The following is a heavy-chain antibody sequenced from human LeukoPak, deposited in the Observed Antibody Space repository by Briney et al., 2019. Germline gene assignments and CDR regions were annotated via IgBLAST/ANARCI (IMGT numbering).Heavy chain of an antibody. CDR1: GGSISSGSYY. D-gene: IGHD6-19*01. Sequence: SETLSLTCTVSGGSISSGSYYWSWIRQPAGKGLEWIGRIYASGSTDYNPSLKSRVTISVDTSKNQFSLKLTPVTAADTAVYYCARDRGSSGWNDYWGQGTLVIVSS. V-gene: IGHV4-61*02. J-gene: IGHJ4*02. CDR3: ARDRGSSGWNDY. CDR2: IYASGST.